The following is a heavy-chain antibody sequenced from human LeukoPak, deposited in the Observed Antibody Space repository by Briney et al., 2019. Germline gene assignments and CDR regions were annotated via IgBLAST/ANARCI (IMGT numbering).Heavy chain of an antibody. V-gene: IGHV1-69*05. CDR1: GGTFISYA. Sequence: GASVKVSFKASGGTFISYAISWVRQAPGQRLEWMGGIVPIFGTANYAQKFQGRDTITTDESTSTAYMDVSSLKSDDTAGYNCAISRGYSYGHVDYWGQGTLVTVSS. CDR3: AISRGYSYGHVDY. D-gene: IGHD5-18*01. J-gene: IGHJ4*02. CDR2: IVPIFGTA.